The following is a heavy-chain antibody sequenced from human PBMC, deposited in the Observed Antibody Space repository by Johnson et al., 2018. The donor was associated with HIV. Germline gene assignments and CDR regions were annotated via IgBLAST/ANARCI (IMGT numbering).Heavy chain of an antibody. V-gene: IGHV3-33*01. CDR1: GFTFSSYG. Sequence: QVQLVESGGGVVQPGRSLRLSCAASGFTFSSYGMHWVRQAPGKGLEWVAVIWYDGSNKYYADSVKGRFPISRDNSKNTLYLQMNSLRAEDTAVYYCARDNPGYCSGGSCHDAFDIWGQGTMVTVSS. CDR3: ARDNPGYCSGGSCHDAFDI. D-gene: IGHD2-15*01. J-gene: IGHJ3*02. CDR2: IWYDGSNK.